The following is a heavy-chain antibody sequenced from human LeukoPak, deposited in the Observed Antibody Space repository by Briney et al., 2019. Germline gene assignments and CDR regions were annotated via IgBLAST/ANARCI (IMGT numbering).Heavy chain of an antibody. J-gene: IGHJ3*02. Sequence: SETLSLTCAVYGGSFRGYYWSWLRQPPGKGREWIGEINHSGSTNYNPSLKSRVTISVDTSKNQFSLKLSSVTAADTAVYYCARGRGRDAFDIWGQGTMVTVSS. V-gene: IGHV4-34*01. CDR3: ARGRGRDAFDI. D-gene: IGHD3-10*01. CDR2: INHSGST. CDR1: GGSFRGYY.